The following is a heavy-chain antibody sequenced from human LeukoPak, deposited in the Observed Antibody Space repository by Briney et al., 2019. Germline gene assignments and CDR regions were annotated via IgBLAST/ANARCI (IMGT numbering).Heavy chain of an antibody. CDR1: GFTFSSYS. J-gene: IGHJ1*01. CDR2: ISSSSSTI. Sequence: GGSLRLSCAASGFTFSSYSMNWVRQAPGKGLELVSYISSSSSTIYYADSVKGRFTISRDNAKNSLYLQMNSLRDEDTAVYYCARAAPYSSSFKYFQHWGQGTLVTVSS. V-gene: IGHV3-48*02. D-gene: IGHD6-13*01. CDR3: ARAAPYSSSFKYFQH.